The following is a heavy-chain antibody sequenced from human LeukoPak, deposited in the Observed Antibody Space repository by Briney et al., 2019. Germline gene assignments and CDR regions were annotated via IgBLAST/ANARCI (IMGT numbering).Heavy chain of an antibody. D-gene: IGHD3-9*01. V-gene: IGHV1-2*02. CDR1: GYTFTGYY. J-gene: IGHJ6*02. CDR2: INPNSGGT. Sequence: ASVKVSCKASGYTFTGYYMHWVRQAPGQGLEWMGWINPNSGGTNYAQKFQGRVTMTRDTSISTAYMELSRLRSDDTAVYYCARDYPPLARHDWDVGLYGMDVRGQGTTVTVSS. CDR3: ARDYPPLARHDWDVGLYGMDV.